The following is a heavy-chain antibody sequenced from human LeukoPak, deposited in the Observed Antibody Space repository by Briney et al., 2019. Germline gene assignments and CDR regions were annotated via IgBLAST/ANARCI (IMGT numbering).Heavy chain of an antibody. CDR2: ISYSGTT. J-gene: IGHJ4*02. CDR1: GGSVRNYY. CDR3: ARSFPSEAGDY. V-gene: IGHV4-59*02. Sequence: PSETRSLTCTVSGGSVRNYYWNWIRQPPGKGLEWIGYISYSGTTNYNPSLKSRVTISVDTSKNQFSLKLSSVTAADTAVYYCARSFPSEAGDYWGQGTLVTVSS. D-gene: IGHD6-13*01.